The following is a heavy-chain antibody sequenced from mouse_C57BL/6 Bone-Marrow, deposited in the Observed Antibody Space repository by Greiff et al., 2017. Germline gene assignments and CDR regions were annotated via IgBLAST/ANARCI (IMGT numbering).Heavy chain of an antibody. V-gene: IGHV1-69*01. Sequence: QVQLQQPGAELVMPGASVKLSCKASGYTFTSYWMHWVKQRPGQGLEWIGEIDPSDSYTNYNQKFKGKSTLTVDKSSRTAYMQLSSLTSEDSAIYYCANLRAYWGQGTRVTVSA. CDR1: GYTFTSYW. CDR3: ANLRAY. CDR2: IDPSDSYT. J-gene: IGHJ3*01.